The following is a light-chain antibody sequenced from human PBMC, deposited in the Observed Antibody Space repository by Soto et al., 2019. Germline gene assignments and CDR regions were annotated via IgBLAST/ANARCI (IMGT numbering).Light chain of an antibody. CDR1: SSDVGGYNY. V-gene: IGLV2-14*03. Sequence: QSVLTQPASVSGSPGQSITISCTGTSSDVGGYNYVSWYQQHPGKAPKLMIYDVSNRPSGVSYRFSGSKSGNTASLTISGLQAEDEADYCCTSYTSSSTLYVFGTGTKVTVL. J-gene: IGLJ1*01. CDR3: TSYTSSSTLYV. CDR2: DVS.